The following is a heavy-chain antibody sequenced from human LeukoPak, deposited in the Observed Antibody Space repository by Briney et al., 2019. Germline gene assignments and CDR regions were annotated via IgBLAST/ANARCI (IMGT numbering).Heavy chain of an antibody. CDR1: GYTLTELS. D-gene: IGHD3-22*01. Sequence: EASVKVSCKVSGYTLTELSMHWVRQAHGKGLEWMGGFDPEDGETIYAQKFQGRVTMTEDTSTDTAYMELSSLRSEDTAVYYCATTRVLSSPYYYDSSGYHYGSPFDYWGQGTLVTVSS. CDR2: FDPEDGET. J-gene: IGHJ4*02. V-gene: IGHV1-24*01. CDR3: ATTRVLSSPYYYDSSGYHYGSPFDY.